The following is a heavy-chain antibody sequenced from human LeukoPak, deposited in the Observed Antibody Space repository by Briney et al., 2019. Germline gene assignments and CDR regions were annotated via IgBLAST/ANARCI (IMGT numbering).Heavy chain of an antibody. Sequence: SGGSLRLSCVASGSTFNTYNMNWVRQAPGKGLEWVSSITSSSSYIYYADSVKGRFTISRDNAKSSLYLQMNSLRDEDTAVYYCARDPYSGNYGDYYYYYMDVWGKGTTVTISS. CDR3: ARDPYSGNYGDYYYYYMDV. CDR1: GSTFNTYN. D-gene: IGHD1-26*01. J-gene: IGHJ6*03. V-gene: IGHV3-21*01. CDR2: ITSSSSYI.